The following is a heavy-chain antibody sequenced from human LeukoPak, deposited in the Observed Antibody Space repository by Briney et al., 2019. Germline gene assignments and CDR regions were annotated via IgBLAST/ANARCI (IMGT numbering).Heavy chain of an antibody. Sequence: SVKVSCKASGGTFSSYGINWVRQAPGQGPEWMGRIVPILGVASFAQKFQGRVTIIADKSTSTAYMELSSLRSEDTAVYYCARDSGYEGGFDYWGQGTLATVSS. J-gene: IGHJ4*02. CDR2: IVPILGVA. D-gene: IGHD5-12*01. CDR1: GGTFSSYG. CDR3: ARDSGYEGGFDY. V-gene: IGHV1-69*04.